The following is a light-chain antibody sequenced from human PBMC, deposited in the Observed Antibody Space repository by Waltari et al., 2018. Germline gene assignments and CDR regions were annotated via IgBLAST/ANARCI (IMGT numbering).Light chain of an antibody. Sequence: DIQMTHSPSSLSAFLGDRVTITCRASQSISSYLNWYQQKPGKAPKLLIYAASNLQSGVPSRFSGSGSGTDFTLTISSLQPEDFATYYCLHLNNFPLSFGGGTKVELK. CDR3: LHLNNFPLS. CDR1: QSISSY. CDR2: AAS. J-gene: IGKJ4*01. V-gene: IGKV1-39*01.